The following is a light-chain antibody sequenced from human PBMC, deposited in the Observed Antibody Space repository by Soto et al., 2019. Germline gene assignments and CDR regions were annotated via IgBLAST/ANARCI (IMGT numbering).Light chain of an antibody. V-gene: IGLV2-11*01. CDR1: INDVGGYNY. CDR3: CSYTSSNTHV. CDR2: DVT. J-gene: IGLJ1*01. Sequence: QSVLTQPRSVSGSPGQSVTISCTGTINDVGGYNYVSWYQQHPGKAPKLMIYDVTKRPSGVPDRFSGSKSGNTASLTISGLQTEDEADYSCCSYTSSNTHVFGTGTKLTVL.